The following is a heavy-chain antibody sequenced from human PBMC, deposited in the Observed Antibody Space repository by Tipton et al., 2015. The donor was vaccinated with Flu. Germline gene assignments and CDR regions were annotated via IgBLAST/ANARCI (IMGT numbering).Heavy chain of an antibody. CDR3: ASPYSYDSTYAFDI. V-gene: IGHV5-51*01. J-gene: IGHJ3*02. D-gene: IGHD3-22*01. CDR2: IYPGDSGP. CDR1: GYSFTSYW. Sequence: QLVQSGAEVKKPGESLKISCKGSGYSFTSYWIGWVRQMPGKGLEWMGIIYPGDSGPNYSPSFQGQVPISADKSISTAYLQWSSLKASDTAMYYCASPYSYDSTYAFDIWGQGPMVTVSS.